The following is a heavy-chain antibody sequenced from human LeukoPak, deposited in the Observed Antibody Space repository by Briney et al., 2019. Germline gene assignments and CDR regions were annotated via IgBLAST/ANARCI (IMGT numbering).Heavy chain of an antibody. CDR2: IHDTGST. D-gene: IGHD3-10*01. CDR1: GGSIGSYY. Sequence: KPSETLSLTCTVSGGSIGSYYWSWIRQPPGKGLEWIGYIHDTGSTKYNPSLKSRVTISVDTSRNHLSLKLTSVTAADTAVYYCARGRSGGDWFDPWGQGTLVTVSS. J-gene: IGHJ5*02. CDR3: ARGRSGGDWFDP. V-gene: IGHV4-59*01.